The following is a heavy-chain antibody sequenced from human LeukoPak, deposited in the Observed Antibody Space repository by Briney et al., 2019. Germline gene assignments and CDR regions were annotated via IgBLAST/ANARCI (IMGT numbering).Heavy chain of an antibody. CDR2: INQDGNEK. J-gene: IGHJ4*02. V-gene: IGHV3-7*03. D-gene: IGHD2-15*01. Sequence: GGSLRLSCAASGFIFSSWWMSWVRQAPGKGLEWVANINQDGNEKYYVDSVKGRFTISRDNDRNSLYLQMNSLRAEDTAVYYCVREDRSCYYYWGQGTLVTVCS. CDR3: VREDRSCYYY. CDR1: GFIFSSWW.